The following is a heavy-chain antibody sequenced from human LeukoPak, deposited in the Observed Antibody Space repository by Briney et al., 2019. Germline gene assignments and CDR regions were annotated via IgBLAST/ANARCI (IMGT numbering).Heavy chain of an antibody. V-gene: IGHV1-2*02. CDR3: ATGGVGSHWYFDL. CDR2: INPNSGGT. J-gene: IGHJ2*01. Sequence: ASVKVSCKASGYTFTGYYMHWVRQAPGQGLEWMGWINPNSGGTNYAQKFQGRVTMTRDTSIGTAYMELSRLRSDDTAVYYCATGGVGSHWYFDLWGRGTLVTVSS. D-gene: IGHD3-10*01. CDR1: GYTFTGYY.